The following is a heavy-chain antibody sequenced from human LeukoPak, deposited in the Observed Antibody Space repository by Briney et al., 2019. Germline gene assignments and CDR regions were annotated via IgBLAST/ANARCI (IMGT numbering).Heavy chain of an antibody. D-gene: IGHD6-13*01. J-gene: IGHJ3*02. CDR1: GFTFSSYA. CDR2: ISYDGSNK. V-gene: IGHV3-30*03. CDR3: ARGLILAAAGGDAFDI. Sequence: GGSLRLSCAASGFTFSSYAMTWVRQAPGKGLEWVAVISYDGSNKYYADSVKGRFTISRDHSKNTLYLQMNSLRAEDTAVYYCARGLILAAAGGDAFDIWGQGTMVTVSS.